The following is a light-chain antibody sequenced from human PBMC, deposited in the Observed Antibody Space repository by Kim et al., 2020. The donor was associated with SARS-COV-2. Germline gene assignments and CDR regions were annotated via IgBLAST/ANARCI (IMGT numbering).Light chain of an antibody. J-gene: IGKJ2*01. CDR2: GAS. CDR3: LQSSNWPRYT. Sequence: VSTGETATLACRASHRIGNNLAWYQQKPGQAPRLLIFGASTRATSIPARFSGSGSGTEFTLTISSLQSEDFAVYFCLQSSNWPRYTFGQGTKLEI. CDR1: HRIGNN. V-gene: IGKV3-15*01.